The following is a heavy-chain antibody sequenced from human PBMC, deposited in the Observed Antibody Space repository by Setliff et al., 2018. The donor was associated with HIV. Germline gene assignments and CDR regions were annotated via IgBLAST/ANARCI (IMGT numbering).Heavy chain of an antibody. D-gene: IGHD2-2*01. CDR2: ISTYNGNT. CDR3: ARGPYCSSSTCYGPLYYYYYMDV. CDR1: GYSFADYG. J-gene: IGHJ6*03. V-gene: IGHV1-18*04. Sequence: ASVKVSCKTSGYSFADYGITWVRQAPGQGLEWMGWISTYNGNTNYAQKLQGRVTMTSEISTRTAYMAVRSLRSDDTAVYYCARGPYCSSSTCYGPLYYYYYMDVWGKGTTVTVSS.